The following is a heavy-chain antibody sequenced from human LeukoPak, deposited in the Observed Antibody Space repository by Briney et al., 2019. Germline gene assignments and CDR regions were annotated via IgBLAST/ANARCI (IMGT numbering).Heavy chain of an antibody. CDR3: EKASSTPWCSSTSCPLF. CDR2: ISGSGGST. CDR1: GFTFSSYA. D-gene: IGHD2-2*01. J-gene: IGHJ4*02. V-gene: IGHV3-23*01. Sequence: GGSLRLSCAASGFTFSSYAMSWVRQAPGKGLEWVSAISGSGGSTYYADSVKGRFTISRDNSKNTLYLQMNSLRAEDTAVYYCEKASSTPWCSSTSCPLFWGQGTLVTVSS.